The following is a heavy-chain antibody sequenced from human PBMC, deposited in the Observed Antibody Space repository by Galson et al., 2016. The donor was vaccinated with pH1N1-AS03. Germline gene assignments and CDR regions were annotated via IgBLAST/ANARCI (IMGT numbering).Heavy chain of an antibody. CDR1: GFNFTDFY. D-gene: IGHD3-10*01. CDR2: ISVTGKTI. J-gene: IGHJ1*01. V-gene: IGHV3-11*01. Sequence: SLRLSCAASGFNFTDFYMTWVRQAPGKGLEWLSSISVTGKTIYYADSVKGRFTISRDNFKNSVYLHLDNLQAEDTAVYHCARDSMVLRGILRYWGEGTRVTVS. CDR3: ARDSMVLRGILRY.